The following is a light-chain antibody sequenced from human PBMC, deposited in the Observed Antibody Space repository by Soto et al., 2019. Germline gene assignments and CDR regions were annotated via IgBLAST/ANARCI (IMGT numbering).Light chain of an antibody. V-gene: IGLV2-14*02. Sequence: QSVLTQPASVSGSPGQSITISYTGSSSDVGSYNLVSWYQQNPGKAPKLMIYEVSNRPSGVSNRFSGSRSGDTASLTISGLQAEDEADYFCSSYTSSTTGVVFGGGTKLTVL. CDR2: EVS. CDR1: SSDVGSYNL. CDR3: SSYTSSTTGVV. J-gene: IGLJ2*01.